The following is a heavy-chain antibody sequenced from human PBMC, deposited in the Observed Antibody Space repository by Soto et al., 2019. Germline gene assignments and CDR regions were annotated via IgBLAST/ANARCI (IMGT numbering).Heavy chain of an antibody. CDR3: ARDLPSTWIGFYYYYGMDV. CDR2: INPSGGST. J-gene: IGHJ6*02. CDR1: GYTFTSYY. V-gene: IGHV1-46*01. Sequence: ASVKVSCKASGYTFTSYYMHWVRQAPGQGLEWMGIINPSGGSTSYAQKFQGRVTMTRDTSTSTVYMELSSLRSEDTAVYYCARDLPSTWIGFYYYYGMDVWGQGTTVTVSS. D-gene: IGHD2-2*03.